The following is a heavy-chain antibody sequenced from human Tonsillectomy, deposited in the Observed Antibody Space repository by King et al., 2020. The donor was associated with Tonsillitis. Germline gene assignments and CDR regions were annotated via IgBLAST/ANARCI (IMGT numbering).Heavy chain of an antibody. CDR3: ARDDDWSFDY. D-gene: IGHD3-9*01. CDR1: GASIRSYY. V-gene: IGHV4-59*01. CDR2: IYYTGDT. J-gene: IGHJ4*02. Sequence: VQLQESGPGLVKPSETLSLTCTVSGASIRSYYWTWIRQPPGKGLEWIGYIYYTGDTYYSPSLKSRVTISVDTSKNQFSLRLSSVTAADTAVYFCARDDDWSFDYRGPGSLVTVSS.